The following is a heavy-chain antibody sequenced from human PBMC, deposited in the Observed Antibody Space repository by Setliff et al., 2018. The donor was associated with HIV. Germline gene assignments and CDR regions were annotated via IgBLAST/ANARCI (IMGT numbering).Heavy chain of an antibody. V-gene: IGHV3-21*01. CDR1: GFTFSSYS. J-gene: IGHJ6*02. D-gene: IGHD2-15*01. Sequence: GGSLRLSCAASGFTFSSYSMNWVRQAPGKGLEWVSSISSGSSYIYYAESVKGRFTISRDNAKNSLYLQMNSLRAEDTAVYYCARGRYCSGGSCSRYYYSMDVWGQGTTVTVSS. CDR3: ARGRYCSGGSCSRYYYSMDV. CDR2: ISSGSSYI.